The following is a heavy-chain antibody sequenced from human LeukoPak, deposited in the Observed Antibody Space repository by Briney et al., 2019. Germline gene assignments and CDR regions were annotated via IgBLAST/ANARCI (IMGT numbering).Heavy chain of an antibody. CDR1: GGTFSSYA. CDR2: IIPIFGTA. Sequence: ASVKVSCKASGGTFSSYAISWVRQAPGQGLEWMGRIIPIFGTANYAQKFQGRVTITTDESTSTAYMELSSLRSEDTDVYYCARDLSGSYLYNWFDPWGQGTLVTVSS. J-gene: IGHJ5*02. V-gene: IGHV1-69*05. CDR3: ARDLSGSYLYNWFDP. D-gene: IGHD1-26*01.